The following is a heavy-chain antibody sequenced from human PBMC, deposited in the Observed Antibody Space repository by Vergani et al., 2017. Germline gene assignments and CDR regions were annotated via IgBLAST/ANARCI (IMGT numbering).Heavy chain of an antibody. CDR1: GFTFSSYG. D-gene: IGHD1-26*01. J-gene: IGHJ5*02. V-gene: IGHV3-7*03. Sequence: VQLVESGGGVVQPGRSLRLSCAASGFTFSSYGMHWVRQAPGKGLEWVANIKQDGSEKYYVDSVKGRFTISRDNAKNSLYLQMNSLRAEDTAVYYCATDSALVGASWFDPWGQGTLVTVSS. CDR2: IKQDGSEK. CDR3: ATDSALVGASWFDP.